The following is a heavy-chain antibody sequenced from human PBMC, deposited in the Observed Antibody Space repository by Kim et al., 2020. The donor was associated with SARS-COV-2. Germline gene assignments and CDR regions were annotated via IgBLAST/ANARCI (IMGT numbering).Heavy chain of an antibody. V-gene: IGHV3-11*06. D-gene: IGHD6-19*01. J-gene: IGHJ4*02. Sequence: YADSVKGRFTISRDNAKNSLYLQMNSLRAEDTAVYYCARTRDSGWSYVDYWGQGTLVTVSS. CDR3: ARTRDSGWSYVDY.